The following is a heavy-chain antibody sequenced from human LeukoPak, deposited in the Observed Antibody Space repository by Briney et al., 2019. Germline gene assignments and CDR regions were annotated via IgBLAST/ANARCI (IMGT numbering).Heavy chain of an antibody. J-gene: IGHJ4*02. CDR3: ARDILGYCSGGSCYNY. CDR1: GGTFSSYA. Sequence: SVKVSCKASGGTFSSYAISWVRQAPGQGLKWMGGIIPIFGTANYAQKFQGRVTITADESTSTAYMELSSLRSEDTAVYYCARDILGYCSGGSCYNYWGQGTLVTVSS. CDR2: IIPIFGTA. D-gene: IGHD2-15*01. V-gene: IGHV1-69*13.